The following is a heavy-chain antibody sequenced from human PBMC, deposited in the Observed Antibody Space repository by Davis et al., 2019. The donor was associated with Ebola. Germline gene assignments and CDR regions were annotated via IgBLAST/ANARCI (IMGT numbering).Heavy chain of an antibody. CDR2: VFSSGST. J-gene: IGHJ6*02. V-gene: IGHV4-59*01. Sequence: SETLSLTCTVSGGSISNSYWSWIRQPPGKGLEWIGYVFSSGSTNYNPSLKSRVTMSVDASKNQFSLKLSSVTAADTAVYYCARLNYYYYGMDVWGQGTTVTVSS. CDR1: GGSISNSY. CDR3: ARLNYYYYGMDV.